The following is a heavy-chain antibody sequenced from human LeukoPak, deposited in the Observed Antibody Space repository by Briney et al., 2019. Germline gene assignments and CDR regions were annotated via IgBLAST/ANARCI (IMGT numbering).Heavy chain of an antibody. CDR1: CDRLSRKNGG. D-gene: IGHD6-19*01. J-gene: IGHJ4*01. CDR3: ARDLGTTGWHTFYY. V-gene: IGHV6-1*01. CDR2: TCYSSKWNN. Sequence: SQTLSLTCAVSCDRLSRKNGGWNWISPSPSSGLEWLGRTCYSSKWNNAYADSMEGRMTNSQDTSKNPYSLHLNSGTPDHTAVYYCARDLGTTGWHTFYYWGHGNLVTVSS.